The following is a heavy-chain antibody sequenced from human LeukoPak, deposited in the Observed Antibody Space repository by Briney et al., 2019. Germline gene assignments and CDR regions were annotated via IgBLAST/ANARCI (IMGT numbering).Heavy chain of an antibody. V-gene: IGHV1-69*04. CDR2: IIPIFGIA. D-gene: IGHD3-22*01. CDR1: GGTFSSYA. CDR3: ARYIFVGYYDSKGAFDF. J-gene: IGHJ3*01. Sequence: SVKVSCKASGGTFSSYAISWVRQAPGQGLEWMGRIIPIFGIANYAQKFQGRVTITADKSTSTAYMELSSLRSEDTAVYYCARYIFVGYYDSKGAFDFWGQGTMVTVSS.